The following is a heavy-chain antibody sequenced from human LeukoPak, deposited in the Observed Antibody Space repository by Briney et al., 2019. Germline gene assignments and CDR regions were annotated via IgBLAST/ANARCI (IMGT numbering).Heavy chain of an antibody. D-gene: IGHD2-21*02. CDR3: AKAYCGGDCYPERPLDY. J-gene: IGHJ4*02. Sequence: PGRSLRLSCAASGFTFSSYGMHWVRQAPGKGLEWVAVISYDGSNKYYADSVKGRFTISRDTSKNTLYLQMNSLRAEDTAVYYCAKAYCGGDCYPERPLDYWGQGTLVTVSS. V-gene: IGHV3-30*18. CDR1: GFTFSSYG. CDR2: ISYDGSNK.